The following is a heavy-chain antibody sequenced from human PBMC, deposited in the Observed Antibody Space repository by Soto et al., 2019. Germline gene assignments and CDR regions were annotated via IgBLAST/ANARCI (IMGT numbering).Heavy chain of an antibody. J-gene: IGHJ6*02. D-gene: IGHD2-2*01. CDR3: ARSPLTALPDYYGMDV. CDR2: IIPIFGTA. V-gene: IGHV1-69*13. Sequence: GASVKVSCKASGVTFSSYAISWVRQAPGQGLEWMGGIIPIFGTANYAQKFQGRVTITADESTSTAYMELSSLRSEDTAVYYCARSPLTALPDYYGMDVWGQGTTVTVSS. CDR1: GVTFSSYA.